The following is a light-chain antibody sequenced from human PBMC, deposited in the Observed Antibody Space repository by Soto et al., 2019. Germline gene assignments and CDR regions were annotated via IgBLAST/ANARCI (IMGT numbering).Light chain of an antibody. J-gene: IGKJ2*01. CDR3: QKYDSALYT. Sequence: DIQMTQSPSSLSASVGDRVTITCRASRAISNYLAWYQQKPGKVPKLLIYAASTLQSGVPSRFSGSESATDFNLTISSLQPEDVASYYCQKYDSALYTFGQGTKLEIK. CDR1: RAISNY. CDR2: AAS. V-gene: IGKV1-27*01.